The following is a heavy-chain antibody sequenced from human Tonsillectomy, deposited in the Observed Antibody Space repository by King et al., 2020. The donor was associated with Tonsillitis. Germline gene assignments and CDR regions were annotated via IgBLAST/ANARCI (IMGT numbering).Heavy chain of an antibody. D-gene: IGHD3-3*01. V-gene: IGHV3-48*01. CDR1: GFTFSSYS. CDR3: ARDSPFYDFWSGYTFDY. CDR2: ISSSSSTI. J-gene: IGHJ4*02. Sequence: VQLVESGGGLVQPGGSLRLSCAASGFTFSSYSMNWVRQAPGKGLECVSYISSSSSTIYYAVSVKGRFTISRDNAKNSLYLQMNSLRAEDTAVYYCARDSPFYDFWSGYTFDYWGQGTLVTVSS.